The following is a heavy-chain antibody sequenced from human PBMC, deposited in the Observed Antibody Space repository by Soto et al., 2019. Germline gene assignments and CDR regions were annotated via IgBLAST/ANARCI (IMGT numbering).Heavy chain of an antibody. Sequence: ASVKVSCKASGYTFTGHYMHWVRQVSGRRLEFLGWLKPDNGGTYYEPKFKGRVTFTRDTSNTTAYMEMSGLQSDDTAVYFCARDLCPLGSGSPCPTFGMDLWGQGTTVTVSS. D-gene: IGHD3-10*01. CDR2: LKPDNGGT. CDR3: ARDLCPLGSGSPCPTFGMDL. V-gene: IGHV1-2*02. J-gene: IGHJ6*02. CDR1: GYTFTGHY.